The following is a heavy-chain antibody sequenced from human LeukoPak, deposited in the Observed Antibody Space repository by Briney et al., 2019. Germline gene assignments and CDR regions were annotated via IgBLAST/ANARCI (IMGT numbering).Heavy chain of an antibody. CDR1: GYTFTGYY. J-gene: IGHJ3*02. D-gene: IGHD6-19*01. Sequence: AASVKVSCKASGYTFTGYYMHWVRQAPGQGLEWMGRINPNSGGTNYAQKFQGRVTMTRDTSISTAYMEPSRLRSDDTAVYYCARDHSSGSSHVDAFDIWGQGTMVTVSS. V-gene: IGHV1-2*06. CDR3: ARDHSSGSSHVDAFDI. CDR2: INPNSGGT.